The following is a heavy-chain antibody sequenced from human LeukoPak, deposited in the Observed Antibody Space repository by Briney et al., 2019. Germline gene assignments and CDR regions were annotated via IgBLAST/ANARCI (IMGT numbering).Heavy chain of an antibody. CDR2: ISSSNNFI. CDR1: GFTFSNYE. V-gene: IGHV3-21*05. D-gene: IGHD3-10*01. Sequence: GGSLRLSCVASGFTFSNYEMNWVRQAPGKGLEWVSYISSSNNFIYYADSVKGRFTISRDNAKNSLYLQMNSLRAEDTAVYYCARDPGSYYKSSLVPYWGQGTLVTVSS. CDR3: ARDPGSYYKSSLVPY. J-gene: IGHJ4*02.